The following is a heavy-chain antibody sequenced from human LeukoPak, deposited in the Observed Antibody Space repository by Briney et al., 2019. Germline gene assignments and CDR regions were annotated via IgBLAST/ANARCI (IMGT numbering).Heavy chain of an antibody. J-gene: IGHJ4*02. Sequence: QTGGSLRLSCAASGFSFSDYAMSWVRRAPARELEWVSSIRGGGGETFYADSVKGRFTLSRDDSRNTVYLQLNNLRVEDTAIYYCAKASCVSNADAVWWGQGTLVTVSS. V-gene: IGHV3-23*01. CDR2: IRGGGGET. D-gene: IGHD6-19*01. CDR3: AKASCVSNADAVW. CDR1: GFSFSDYA.